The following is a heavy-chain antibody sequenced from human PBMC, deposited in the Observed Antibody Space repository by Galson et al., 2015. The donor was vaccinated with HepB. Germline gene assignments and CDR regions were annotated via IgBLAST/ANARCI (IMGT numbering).Heavy chain of an antibody. CDR2: ISGGGAT. CDR3: AKTFRNAFEV. J-gene: IGHJ3*01. V-gene: IGHV3-23*01. D-gene: IGHD3-16*01. Sequence: SLRLSCAASGFTLRSFAMSWVRQAPGKGLEWVSFISGGGATYYADSVKGRFIISRDSSNNTLYLQMNSLRADDSAVYYCAKTFRNAFEVWGQGTTVSVSS. CDR1: GFTLRSFA.